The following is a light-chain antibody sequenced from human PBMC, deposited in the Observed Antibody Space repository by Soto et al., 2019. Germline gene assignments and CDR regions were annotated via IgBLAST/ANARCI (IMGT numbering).Light chain of an antibody. V-gene: IGKV1-39*01. CDR3: QQSYSTFWT. Sequence: MQVTQNPSSLSASVGDGVTITCRASQSIISYFNWYQHKPGKAPKLLIYAASSLQSGAPSRFSGSGSGTDFTLTISSLQPEDFATYYCQQSYSTFWTFGQGTKV. CDR1: QSIISY. CDR2: AAS. J-gene: IGKJ1*01.